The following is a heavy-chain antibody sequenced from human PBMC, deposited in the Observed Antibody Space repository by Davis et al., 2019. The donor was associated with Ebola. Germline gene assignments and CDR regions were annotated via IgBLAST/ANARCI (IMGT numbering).Heavy chain of an antibody. CDR1: GGSISSYY. D-gene: IGHD3-3*01. Sequence: MPGGSLRLSCTVSGGSISSYYWSWIRQPPGKGLEWIGYIYYSGSTNYNPSLKSRVTISVDTSKNQFSLKLSSVTAADTAVYYCARDGAGLYYDFLWGFDPWGQGTLVTVSS. V-gene: IGHV4-59*01. CDR3: ARDGAGLYYDFLWGFDP. J-gene: IGHJ5*02. CDR2: IYYSGST.